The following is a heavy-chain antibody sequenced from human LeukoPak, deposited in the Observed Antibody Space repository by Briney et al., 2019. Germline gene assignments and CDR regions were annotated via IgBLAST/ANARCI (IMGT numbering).Heavy chain of an antibody. CDR2: IYYSGST. D-gene: IGHD6-19*01. CDR1: GGSISSGGYY. Sequence: SETLSLTCTVSGGSISSGGYYWSWIRQHPGKGLEWIGYIYYSGSTYYNPSLKSRVTISVDTSKNQFSLKLSSVTAADTAVYYCAGNSVAGKVLVFDYWGQGTLVTVSS. J-gene: IGHJ4*02. CDR3: AGNSVAGKVLVFDY. V-gene: IGHV4-31*03.